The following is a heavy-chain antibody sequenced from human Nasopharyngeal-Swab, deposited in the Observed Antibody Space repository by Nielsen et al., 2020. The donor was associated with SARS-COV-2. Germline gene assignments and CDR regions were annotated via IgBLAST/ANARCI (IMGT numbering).Heavy chain of an antibody. V-gene: IGHV4-34*01. CDR1: GGSLSDYH. J-gene: IGHJ4*02. Sequence: GSLRLSCAVYGGSLSDYHWSWIRQPPGKGLEWIGEMKPSGRTNYNPSLKSRVAISIDTPKNQFFLNLRSVTAADTAVFYCAGHPADFDYWGQGTLVTVSS. CDR2: MKPSGRT. CDR3: AGHPADFDY.